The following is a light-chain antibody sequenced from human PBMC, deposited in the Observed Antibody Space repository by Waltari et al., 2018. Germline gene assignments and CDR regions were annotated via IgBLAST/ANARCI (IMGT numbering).Light chain of an antibody. Sequence: QSALTQPASVSGSPGQSITISCSGISSDIGASKYVPWYQQHPGKAPKLMIYEVTYRPSGVSDRFSGSKSGNTASLTISGLQAEDEADYFCCTYTSSDTRVFGTGTKVTVL. V-gene: IGLV2-14*03. CDR2: EVT. CDR3: CTYTSSDTRV. J-gene: IGLJ1*01. CDR1: SSDIGASKY.